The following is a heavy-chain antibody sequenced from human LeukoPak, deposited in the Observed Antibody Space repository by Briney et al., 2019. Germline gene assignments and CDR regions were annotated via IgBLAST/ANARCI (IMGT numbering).Heavy chain of an antibody. V-gene: IGHV4-34*01. CDR2: IYHSGST. CDR1: GGSFSGYY. CDR3: ASGRIAVAGTLEVGNY. Sequence: PSETLSLTCAVYGGSFSGYYWSWIRQPPGKGLEWIGYIYHSGSTYYNPSLKSRVTISVDRSKNQFSLKLSSVTAADTAVYYCASGRIAVAGTLEVGNYWGQGTLVTVSS. D-gene: IGHD6-19*01. J-gene: IGHJ4*02.